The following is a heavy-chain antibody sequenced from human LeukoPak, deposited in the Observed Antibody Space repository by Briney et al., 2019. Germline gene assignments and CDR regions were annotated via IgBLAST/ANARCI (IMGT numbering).Heavy chain of an antibody. J-gene: IGHJ4*02. CDR3: AKGDGYSSGWYFDY. CDR1: GFTFSSYD. V-gene: IGHV3-13*01. Sequence: GGSLRLSCAASGFTFSSYDMHWVRQPTGGGLEWVSGIGTAGDTYYLGSVKGRFTISRENAQNSLYLQMNSLRAEDTAVYYCAKGDGYSSGWYFDYWGQGTLVTVSS. CDR2: IGTAGDT. D-gene: IGHD6-19*01.